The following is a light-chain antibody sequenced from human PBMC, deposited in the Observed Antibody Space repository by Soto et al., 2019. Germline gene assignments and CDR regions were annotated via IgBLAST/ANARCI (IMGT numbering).Light chain of an antibody. CDR1: QSIHTS. CDR3: QQRNVWPPIT. CDR2: DST. J-gene: IGKJ5*01. Sequence: VLTQSPATLSLSPGERATLSCRSSQSIHTSLAWYQQKPGQPPRLVVYDSTLRANGVPDRFGGSRSGTEFTLPINTLDPEDFAVYYCQQRNVWPPITFGKGTRLEI. V-gene: IGKV3-11*01.